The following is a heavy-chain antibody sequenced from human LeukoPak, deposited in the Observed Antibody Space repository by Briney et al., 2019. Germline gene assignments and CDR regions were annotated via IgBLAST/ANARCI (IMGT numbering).Heavy chain of an antibody. D-gene: IGHD4-17*01. CDR2: ISRSSSYI. CDR1: GFTFGSYS. J-gene: IGHJ5*02. Sequence: GGSLRLSCAASGFTFGSYSMNWVRQAPGKGLEWVSSISRSSSYIYYADSVKGRFTISRDNAKNSLYLQMNSLRAEDTAVYYCARDPTTTWGQGTLVTVSS. CDR3: ARDPTTT. V-gene: IGHV3-21*01.